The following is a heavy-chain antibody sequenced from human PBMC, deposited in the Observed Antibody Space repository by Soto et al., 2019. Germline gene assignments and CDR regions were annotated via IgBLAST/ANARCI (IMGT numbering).Heavy chain of an antibody. CDR2: IYYSGST. CDR1: GGSISSSSYY. CDR3: ARLGHAYYDILTGYSSINEFGY. D-gene: IGHD3-9*01. Sequence: PSETLSLTCTVSGGSISSSSYYWGWIRQPPGKGLEWIGSIYYSGSTYYNPSLKSRVTLSVDTSKNQFSLKLSSVTAADTAVYYCARLGHAYYDILTGYSSINEFGYWGQGTLVTVSS. V-gene: IGHV4-39*01. J-gene: IGHJ4*02.